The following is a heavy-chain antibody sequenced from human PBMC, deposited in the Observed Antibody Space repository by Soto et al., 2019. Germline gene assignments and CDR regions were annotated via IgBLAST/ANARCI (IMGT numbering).Heavy chain of an antibody. D-gene: IGHD5-18*01. CDR1: GSTFTSNG. V-gene: IGHV1-18*04. J-gene: IGHJ4*02. CDR3: AYVGGYSTGDYSFDL. Sequence: QVHLVQSGPEMKKPGASVRVSCKVSGSTFTSNGIGWVRQAPGQGLEWTGWISTYNENMDTAPQLHGRLTMTTDTSTTTAYMELTNLKFDDTALYYCAYVGGYSTGDYSFDLWGQGTPVTVSS. CDR2: ISTYNENM.